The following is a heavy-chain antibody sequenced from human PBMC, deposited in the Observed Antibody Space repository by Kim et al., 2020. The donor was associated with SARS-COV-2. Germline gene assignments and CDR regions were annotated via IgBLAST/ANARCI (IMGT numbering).Heavy chain of an antibody. Sequence: GGSLRLSCAASGFTVSNYDMSWVRQAPGKGLEWVSVISGSGGKTYYADSVKGPFTISRDNSKNTMYLQMSSKRAEDTAIYYCAKANDFWNGYAPQYYGMDVWGQGTTVPVSS. V-gene: IGHV3-23*01. CDR3: AKANDFWNGYAPQYYGMDV. CDR1: GFTVSNYD. CDR2: ISGSGGKT. D-gene: IGHD3-3*01. J-gene: IGHJ6*02.